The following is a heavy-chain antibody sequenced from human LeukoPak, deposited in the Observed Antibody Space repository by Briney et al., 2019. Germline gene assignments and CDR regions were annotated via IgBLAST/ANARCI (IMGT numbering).Heavy chain of an antibody. CDR1: GFTFSIYW. V-gene: IGHV3-7*02. J-gene: IGHJ4*02. Sequence: GGSLRLSCAASGFTFSIYWMSWVRQAPGKGLEWVASINQDGSEKYYVDSVKGRCTISRDNAKDTVYLQMNSLSAEDTGVYYCARAREAQWLVDYWGQGTLVTVSS. D-gene: IGHD6-19*01. CDR3: ARAREAQWLVDY. CDR2: INQDGSEK.